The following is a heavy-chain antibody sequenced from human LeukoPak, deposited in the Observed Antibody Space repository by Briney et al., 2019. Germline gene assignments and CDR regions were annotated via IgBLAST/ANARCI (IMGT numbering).Heavy chain of an antibody. CDR2: ISSSSSYI. CDR1: GFTFSSYS. Sequence: GGSLRLSCAASGFTFSSYSMNWVRQAPGKGLEWVSSISSSSSYIYYADSVKGRFTISRDNAKNSLYLQMNSLRAEDTAVYYCAIVTGRVDTAMVKSDYWGQGTLVTVSS. D-gene: IGHD5-18*01. CDR3: AIVTGRVDTAMVKSDY. J-gene: IGHJ4*02. V-gene: IGHV3-21*01.